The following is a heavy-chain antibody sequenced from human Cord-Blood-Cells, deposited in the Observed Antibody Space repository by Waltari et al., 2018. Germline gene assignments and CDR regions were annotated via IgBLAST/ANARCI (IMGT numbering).Heavy chain of an antibody. D-gene: IGHD6-19*01. Sequence: VQLVQSGAEVKKPGASLKVSCKASGYPFPSSDINWVRQATGQGREWMGWMNPNSGNTGYAQKFQGRVTITRNTSISTAYMELSSLRSEDTAVYYCARGGMGGWYEGYFQHWGQGTLVTVSS. CDR3: ARGGMGGWYEGYFQH. V-gene: IGHV1-8*03. CDR1: GYPFPSSD. CDR2: MNPNSGNT. J-gene: IGHJ1*01.